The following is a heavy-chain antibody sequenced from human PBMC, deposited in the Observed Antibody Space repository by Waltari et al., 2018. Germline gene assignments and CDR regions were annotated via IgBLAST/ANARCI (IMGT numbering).Heavy chain of an antibody. J-gene: IGHJ6*03. V-gene: IGHV1-69*12. Sequence: QVQLVQSGAEVKKPGSSVKVSCKASGGTFSSYAISWVRPAPGQGHEWMGGIITILGTANYAQKCQGRCTITADESTSTAYMELSSLRSEDTAVYYCARGSEGVYYYYYMDVWGKGTTVTVSS. CDR2: IITILGTA. CDR1: GGTFSSYA. D-gene: IGHD1-26*01. CDR3: ARGSEGVYYYYYMDV.